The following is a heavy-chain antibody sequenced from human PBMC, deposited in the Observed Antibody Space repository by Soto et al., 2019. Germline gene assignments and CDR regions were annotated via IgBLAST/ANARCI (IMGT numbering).Heavy chain of an antibody. CDR2: IHYSGST. J-gene: IGHJ2*01. Sequence: QVQLQESGPGLVKPSQTLSLTCTVSGGSISSGDYYWSWIRQPPGKGLEWIGYIHYSGSTYYNPSLKSRVTISVDTSKNQFSLKLSSVTAADTAVYYCAREPTLYGDHRYFDLWGRGTLVTVSS. CDR1: GGSISSGDYY. V-gene: IGHV4-30-4*01. CDR3: AREPTLYGDHRYFDL. D-gene: IGHD4-17*01.